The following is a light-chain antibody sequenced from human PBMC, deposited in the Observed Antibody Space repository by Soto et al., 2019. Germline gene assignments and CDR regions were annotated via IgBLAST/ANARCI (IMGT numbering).Light chain of an antibody. CDR1: SSDVGGYNY. J-gene: IGLJ1*01. CDR3: CSYAGSYGYV. V-gene: IGLV2-11*01. CDR2: DVS. Sequence: QSALTQPRSVSGSPGQSVTISCTGTSSDVGGYNYVSWYQQHPGKAPKLMIYDVSKRPSGVPDRFSGSKSGNTASLTISGLQTEGEDDYPCCSYAGSYGYVFGTGTKVTVL.